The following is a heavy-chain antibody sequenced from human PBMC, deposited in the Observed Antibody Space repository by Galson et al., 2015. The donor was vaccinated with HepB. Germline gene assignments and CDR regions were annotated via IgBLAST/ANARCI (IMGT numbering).Heavy chain of an antibody. Sequence: SLRLSCAASGFTFSSYAMSWVRQAPGKGLEWVSAISGSGATTYYADSVKGRFTISRDNSKNTLYLQMNSLRAEDTAVYYCAKQGGSSGSYYVDYWGQGTLVTVSS. J-gene: IGHJ4*02. V-gene: IGHV3-23*01. CDR3: AKQGGSSGSYYVDY. CDR2: ISGSGATT. CDR1: GFTFSSYA. D-gene: IGHD1-26*01.